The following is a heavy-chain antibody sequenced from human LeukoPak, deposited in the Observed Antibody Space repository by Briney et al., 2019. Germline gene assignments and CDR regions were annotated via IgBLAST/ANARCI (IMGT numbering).Heavy chain of an antibody. V-gene: IGHV4-34*01. CDR2: INHSGST. D-gene: IGHD6-13*01. J-gene: IGHJ4*02. Sequence: SETLSLTCAVYGGSFSGYYWSWIRQPPGKGLEWIGEINHSGSTNYNPSLKSRVTISVDTSKNQFSLKLSSVTAADTAVYYCARGLSSSWLRDLGQGTLVTVSS. CDR3: ARGLSSSWLRD. CDR1: GGSFSGYY.